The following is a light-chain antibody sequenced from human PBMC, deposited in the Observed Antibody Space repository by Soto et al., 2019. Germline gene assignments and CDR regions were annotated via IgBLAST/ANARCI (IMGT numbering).Light chain of an antibody. CDR1: SSDVGGYNY. CDR2: DVT. Sequence: QSALTQPASVSGSPGQSITISCTGTSSDVGGYNYVSWYQQYPGKAPKLVIFDVTDRPSGVSIRFSGSKSGNTASLTISGLQAEDESDYYCSSYTSSSTVVFGGGTKLTVL. CDR3: SSYTSSSTVV. V-gene: IGLV2-14*01. J-gene: IGLJ2*01.